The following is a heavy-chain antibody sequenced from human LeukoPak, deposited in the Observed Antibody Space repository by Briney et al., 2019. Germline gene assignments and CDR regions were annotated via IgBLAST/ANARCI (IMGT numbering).Heavy chain of an antibody. Sequence: GGSLRLSCAASGFTFSSYWMSWVRQAPGRGLEWVSVIYAGGRIYYADSVKGRFTISRHNSNNTLYLQMNSLRPEDTAVYYCARVIYQLVFDYWGQGTLVSVSS. D-gene: IGHD2-2*01. CDR2: IYAGGRI. CDR3: ARVIYQLVFDY. CDR1: GFTFSSYW. J-gene: IGHJ4*02. V-gene: IGHV3-53*04.